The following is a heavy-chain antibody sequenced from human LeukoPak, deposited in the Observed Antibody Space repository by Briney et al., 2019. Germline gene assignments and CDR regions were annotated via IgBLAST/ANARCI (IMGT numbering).Heavy chain of an antibody. Sequence: GSLRLSCAASGFTFSSYGMHWVRQAPGKGLEWVAVISYDGSNKYYADSVKGRFTISRDNSKNTLYLQMNSLRAEDTAVYYCAKDQGPYYYGSGSYYYYYYGMDVWGQGTTVTVSS. J-gene: IGHJ6*02. CDR2: ISYDGSNK. D-gene: IGHD3-10*01. CDR1: GFTFSSYG. V-gene: IGHV3-30*18. CDR3: AKDQGPYYYGSGSYYYYYYGMDV.